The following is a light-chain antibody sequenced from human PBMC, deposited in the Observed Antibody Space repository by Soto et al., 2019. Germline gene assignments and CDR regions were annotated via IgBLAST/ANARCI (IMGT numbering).Light chain of an antibody. Sequence: DIQMTQSPSTLSGSVGDRVTITCRASQTISSWLAWYQQKPGKAPKLLIYKASTLKSGVPSRFSGSGSGTEFTLTIISLQPEDFATYFCQQYDKYSTFGHGTKVDVK. CDR3: QQYDKYST. J-gene: IGKJ1*01. V-gene: IGKV1-5*03. CDR2: KAS. CDR1: QTISSW.